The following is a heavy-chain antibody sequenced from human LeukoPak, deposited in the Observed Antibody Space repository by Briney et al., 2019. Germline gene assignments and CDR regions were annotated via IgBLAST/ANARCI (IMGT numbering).Heavy chain of an antibody. CDR1: RYTFTGYY. J-gene: IGHJ5*02. CDR2: INPNSGGT. V-gene: IGHV1-2*02. Sequence: ASVTVSFLSSRYTFTGYYMHGVRQAPARGVAGMVWINPNSGGTNYAQKFQGRVTMTRDTSISTAYMELSRLRSDDTAVYYCARESVGATIWFDRWGQRTLVTVSS. CDR3: ARESVGATIWFDR. D-gene: IGHD1-26*01.